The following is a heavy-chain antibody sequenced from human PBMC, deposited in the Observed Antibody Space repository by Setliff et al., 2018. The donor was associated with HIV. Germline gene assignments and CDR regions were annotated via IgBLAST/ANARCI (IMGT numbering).Heavy chain of an antibody. CDR2: IRSKAYGGTT. D-gene: IGHD5-18*01. J-gene: IGHJ3*02. CDR3: TRDKGYAFDI. Sequence: PGGSLRLSCTASGFTFGDYAMSWVRQAPGKGLEWVGFIRSKAYGGTTEYAASVKDRFTVSRDDSKSIAYLQINSLKTEDTAVYYCTRDKGYAFDIRGQGTMVTVS. CDR1: GFTFGDYA. V-gene: IGHV3-49*04.